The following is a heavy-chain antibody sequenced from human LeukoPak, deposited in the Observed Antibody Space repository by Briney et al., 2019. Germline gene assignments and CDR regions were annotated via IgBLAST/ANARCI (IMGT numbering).Heavy chain of an antibody. Sequence: GGSLRLSCAASGFTFSSYSMNWVRQAPGEGLEWVSSISSSSSYIYYADSVKGRFTISRDNAKNSLYLQMNSLRAEDTAVYYCARVSSSWTEDWFDSWGQGTLVTVSS. V-gene: IGHV3-21*01. CDR3: ARVSSSWTEDWFDS. CDR1: GFTFSSYS. CDR2: ISSSSSYI. D-gene: IGHD6-13*01. J-gene: IGHJ5*01.